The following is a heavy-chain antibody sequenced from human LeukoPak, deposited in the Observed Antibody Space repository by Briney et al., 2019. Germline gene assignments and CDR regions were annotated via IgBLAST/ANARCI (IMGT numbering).Heavy chain of an antibody. CDR1: GGXISTYYW. CDR3: ARHYYGSGSYLLFFDY. V-gene: IGHV2-26*01. D-gene: IGHD3-10*01. Sequence: ETLSLTCTVSGGXISTYYWSWIRQPPGKGLEWLAHIFSNDEKSYRTSLKSRLTISKDTSKSQVVLTMTNMDPVDTATYYCARHYYGSGSYLLFFDYWGQGTLVIVSS. J-gene: IGHJ4*02. CDR2: IFSNDEK.